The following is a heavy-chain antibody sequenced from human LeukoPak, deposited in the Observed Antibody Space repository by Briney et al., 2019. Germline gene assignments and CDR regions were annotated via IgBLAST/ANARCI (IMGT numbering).Heavy chain of an antibody. D-gene: IGHD2-15*01. CDR2: INPNSGGT. CDR3: ASRYCSGGSCYAAGWYFDH. Sequence: ASVKVSCKASGYTFTGYYMHWVRQAPGQGLEWMGWINPNSGGTNYAQKFQGRVTMTRDTSISTAYMELSRLRSDDTAVYYCASRYCSGGSCYAAGWYFDHWGQGTLVTVSS. V-gene: IGHV1-2*02. CDR1: GYTFTGYY. J-gene: IGHJ4*02.